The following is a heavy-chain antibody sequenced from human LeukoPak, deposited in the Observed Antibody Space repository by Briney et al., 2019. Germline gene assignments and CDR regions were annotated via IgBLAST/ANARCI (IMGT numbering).Heavy chain of an antibody. CDR2: INPNSGGT. Sequence: ASVKVSCKPSGYTSTGYYMHWVRQAPGQGLEWMGWINPNSGGTNYAQKFQGRVTMARDTAISTAYMELSRLRSDDTAVYYCARAYYYDSSAAFDIWGQGTMVTVSS. CDR1: GYTSTGYY. CDR3: ARAYYYDSSAAFDI. V-gene: IGHV1-2*02. J-gene: IGHJ3*02. D-gene: IGHD3-22*01.